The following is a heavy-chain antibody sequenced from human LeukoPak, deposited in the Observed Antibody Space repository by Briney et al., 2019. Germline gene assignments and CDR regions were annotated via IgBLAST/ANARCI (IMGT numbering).Heavy chain of an antibody. CDR2: IYFSGST. V-gene: IGHV4-59*01. CDR3: ARGLNNRKSGRRFDVFEI. CDR1: GGSISSYY. D-gene: IGHD1-14*01. J-gene: IGHJ3*02. Sequence: SETLSLTCTVSGGSISSYYWSWIRQPPGKGLEWIGYIYFSGSTNYNPSLKSRVTISADTSKNQFSLRLRSVTAADTAVYYCARGLNNRKSGRRFDVFEIWGQGTMVTVSS.